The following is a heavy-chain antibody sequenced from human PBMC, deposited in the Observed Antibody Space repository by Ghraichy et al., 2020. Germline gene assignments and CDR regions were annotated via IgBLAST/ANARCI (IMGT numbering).Heavy chain of an antibody. CDR1: GYTFISHG. CDR2: FTADNGDT. Sequence: ASVKVSCKASGYTFISHGFNWVRQAPGQGLEWMGLFTADNGDTDYAQKFQGRVTMTTDTSTSTAYMELRSLRSDDTALYYCVLVDSSGLGHWGQGTLVTVSS. D-gene: IGHD3-22*01. J-gene: IGHJ4*02. CDR3: VLVDSSGLGH. V-gene: IGHV1-18*01.